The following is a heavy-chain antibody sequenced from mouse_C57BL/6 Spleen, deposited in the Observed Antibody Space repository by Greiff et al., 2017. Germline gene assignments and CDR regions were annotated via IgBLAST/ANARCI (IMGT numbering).Heavy chain of an antibody. CDR3: ARKEGYGPYYFDY. J-gene: IGHJ2*01. Sequence: QVQLQQSGPELVKPGASVKISCKASGYAFSSSWMNWVKQRPGKGLEWIGRIYPGDGDTNYNGKFKGKATLTAEKSSSTAYMQLSSLTSEDSAVXFCARKEGYGPYYFDYWGQGTTLTVSS. V-gene: IGHV1-82*01. CDR1: GYAFSSSW. CDR2: IYPGDGDT. D-gene: IGHD1-1*02.